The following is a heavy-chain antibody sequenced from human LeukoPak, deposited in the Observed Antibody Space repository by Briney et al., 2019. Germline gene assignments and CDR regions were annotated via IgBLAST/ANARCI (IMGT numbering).Heavy chain of an antibody. CDR3: AKASAMIVVVSKHFDY. D-gene: IGHD3-22*01. Sequence: GGSLRLSCAASGFSFSSYGMSWVRQAPEKGLEWVSAISSSGVSTYYADSVKGRFTISRDNSKNTLYLQMNSLRAEDTAVYYCAKASAMIVVVSKHFDYWGQGTLVTVSS. CDR2: ISSSGVST. V-gene: IGHV3-23*01. J-gene: IGHJ4*02. CDR1: GFSFSSYG.